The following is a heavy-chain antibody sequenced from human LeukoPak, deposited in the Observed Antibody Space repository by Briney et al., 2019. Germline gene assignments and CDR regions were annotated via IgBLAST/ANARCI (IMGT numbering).Heavy chain of an antibody. D-gene: IGHD1-26*01. V-gene: IGHV4-31*03. Sequence: SQTLSLTCSVSGASVNSGGYYWGWIGQHPGKGLEWIGYIYYSGTTYYNPSLENRLTISLDTPTNQFSLKLGSVTAADTAVYYCATTAYYYYVDVWGKGTTVTVSS. CDR1: GASVNSGGYY. J-gene: IGHJ6*03. CDR3: ATTAYYYYVDV. CDR2: IYYSGTT.